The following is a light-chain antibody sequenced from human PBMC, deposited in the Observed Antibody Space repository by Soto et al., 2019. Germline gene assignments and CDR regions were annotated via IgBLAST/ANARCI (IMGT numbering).Light chain of an antibody. J-gene: IGKJ5*01. CDR3: EELNSYPIT. Sequence: DIQMTQSPSTLSTSVGDRVSINCRASQSISSWLAWYQQKPGKAPRLLIYKASTLEIGVPSRFSGSGSGTDFTLTISSLQPEDFATYYCEELNSYPITFGEGTQLEI. CDR1: QSISSW. V-gene: IGKV1-5*03. CDR2: KAS.